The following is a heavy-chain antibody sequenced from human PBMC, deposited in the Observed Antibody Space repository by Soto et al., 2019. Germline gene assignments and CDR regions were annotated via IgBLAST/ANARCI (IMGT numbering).Heavy chain of an antibody. V-gene: IGHV1-3*01. CDR3: ARNGAYYDSSGFPSDFFDY. Sequence: ASVKVSCKTSGYIFTDYVLHWVRQAPGQSLQWMGWINAGNGNTKYSQDFQARLSITTDTSASTAYMELSSLRSEDTAVYYCARNGAYYDSSGFPSDFFDYWGQGTLVTVSS. J-gene: IGHJ4*02. CDR2: INAGNGNT. D-gene: IGHD3-22*01. CDR1: GYIFTDYV.